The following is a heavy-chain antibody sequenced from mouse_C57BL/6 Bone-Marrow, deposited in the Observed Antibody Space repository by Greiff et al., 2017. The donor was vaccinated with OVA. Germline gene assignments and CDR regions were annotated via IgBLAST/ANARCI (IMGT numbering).Heavy chain of an antibody. Sequence: QVQLQQSGAELVRPGASVKMSCKASGYTFTIYNMHGVKQTPRQGLEWIGAIYPGNGDTSYNQKFKGKATLTVDKSASTAYMQISSLTSDDSAVYFGARDYYGSSYYYAMDYWGQGTSVTVSS. CDR2: IYPGNGDT. J-gene: IGHJ4*01. D-gene: IGHD1-1*01. CDR1: GYTFTIYN. CDR3: ARDYYGSSYYYAMDY. V-gene: IGHV1-12*01.